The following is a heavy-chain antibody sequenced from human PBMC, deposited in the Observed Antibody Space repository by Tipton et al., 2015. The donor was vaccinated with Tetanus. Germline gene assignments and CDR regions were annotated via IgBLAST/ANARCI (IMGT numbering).Heavy chain of an antibody. V-gene: IGHV4-39*01. D-gene: IGHD5-12*01. CDR3: VRHAGYSGYQLFDY. CDR2: IYYRGNT. Sequence: TLSLTCTVSGGSISNTDYYWGWIRQPPGKGLEWIGSIYYRGNTYYNPSLKSRVTISADTSKNQFSLKLSSVTAADTAVYYCVRHAGYSGYQLFDYWGQGTLVTVSS. CDR1: GGSISNTDYY. J-gene: IGHJ4*02.